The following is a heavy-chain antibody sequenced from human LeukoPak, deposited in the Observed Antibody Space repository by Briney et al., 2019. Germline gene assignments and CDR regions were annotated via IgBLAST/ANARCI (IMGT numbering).Heavy chain of an antibody. V-gene: IGHV4-31*03. CDR1: GVSISSGGYY. J-gene: IGHJ5*02. CDR2: IYYSGST. CDR3: ARGPYDILTGSNWFDP. D-gene: IGHD3-9*01. Sequence: SQTLSLTCTVSGVSISSGGYYWRWIRQHPGKGLDWIVYIYYSGSTYYNPSLESRVTISVDTSKNQFSLKPSSVTAADTAVYYCARGPYDILTGSNWFDPWGQGTLVTVSS.